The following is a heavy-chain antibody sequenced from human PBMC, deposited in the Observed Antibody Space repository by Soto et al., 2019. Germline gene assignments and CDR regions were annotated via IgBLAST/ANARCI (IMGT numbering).Heavy chain of an antibody. Sequence: GALRLSCAASGFTFSSYSMNWVRQAPGKGLEWVSYISSSSSTIYYADSVKGRFTISRDNAKNSLYLQMNSLRAEDTAVYYCARGLRPNDAFDIWGQGTMVTVSS. V-gene: IGHV3-48*01. CDR1: GFTFSSYS. J-gene: IGHJ3*02. D-gene: IGHD5-12*01. CDR3: ARGLRPNDAFDI. CDR2: ISSSSSTI.